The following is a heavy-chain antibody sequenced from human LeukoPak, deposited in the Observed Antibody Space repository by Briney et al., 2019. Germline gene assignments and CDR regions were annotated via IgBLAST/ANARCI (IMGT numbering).Heavy chain of an antibody. CDR1: GGSFSGYY. J-gene: IGHJ6*03. V-gene: IGHV4-34*01. Sequence: PSETLSLTCAVYGGSFSGYYWSWIRQPPGKGLEWIGEINHSGSTNYNPSLKSRVTISVDTSKNQFSLKLSSVTAADTAVYYCARDQVSAYYYYYMDVWGKGTTVTISS. CDR3: ARDQVSAYYYYYMDV. CDR2: INHSGST.